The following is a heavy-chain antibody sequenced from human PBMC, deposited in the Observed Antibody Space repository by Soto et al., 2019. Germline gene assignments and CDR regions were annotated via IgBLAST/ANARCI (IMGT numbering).Heavy chain of an antibody. D-gene: IGHD3-10*01. CDR3: AREVQVHTPAFVY. V-gene: IGHV1-69*19. CDR1: GGTFNTYA. CDR2: ISPIFGAA. J-gene: IGHJ4*02. Sequence: QVQLVQSGAEMKKPGSSVKVSCQSSGGTFNTYAMNWVRQAPGQGPEWMGDISPIFGAANYAQKLQGRVTITADESTGTSYMQMSSLTSEDPAHYFCAREVQVHTPAFVYWGQGTLVTVSS.